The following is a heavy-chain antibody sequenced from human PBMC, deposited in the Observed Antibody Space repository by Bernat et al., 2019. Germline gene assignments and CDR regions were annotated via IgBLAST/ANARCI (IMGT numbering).Heavy chain of an antibody. CDR2: INPNSGGT. CDR3: ALTIYCSSTSCYDFDY. Sequence: QVQLVQSGAEVKKPGASVKVSCKASGYTFTSYYMHWVRQAPGQGLEWMGWINPNSGGTNYAQKFQGWVTMTRDTSISTAYMELSRLRSDDTAVYYCALTIYCSSTSCYDFDYWGQGTLVTVSS. J-gene: IGHJ4*02. CDR1: GYTFTSYY. D-gene: IGHD2-2*01. V-gene: IGHV1-2*04.